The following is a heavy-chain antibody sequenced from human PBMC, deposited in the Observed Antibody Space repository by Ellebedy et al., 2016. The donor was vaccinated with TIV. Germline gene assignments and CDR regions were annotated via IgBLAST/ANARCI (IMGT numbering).Heavy chain of an antibody. Sequence: SETLSLXXTVSGGSISSYYWSWIRQPPGKGLEWIGYIYYSGSTNYNPSLKSRVTISVDTSKNQFSLKLSSVTAADTAVYYCARAYDFWSGYYNHYFDYWGQGTLVTVSS. J-gene: IGHJ4*02. CDR1: GGSISSYY. CDR3: ARAYDFWSGYYNHYFDY. V-gene: IGHV4-59*01. CDR2: IYYSGST. D-gene: IGHD3-3*01.